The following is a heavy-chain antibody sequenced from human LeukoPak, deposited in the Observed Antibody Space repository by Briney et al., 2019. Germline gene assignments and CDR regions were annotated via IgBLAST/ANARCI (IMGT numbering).Heavy chain of an antibody. Sequence: PSETLSLTCAVYGGSFSGYYWSWIRQPPGKGLEWIGEINHSGSTNYNPSLKSRVTISVDTSKNQFSLKMSSVTAADTAVYYCARVLKLGYCSGGSCYGRYYYYMDVWGKGTTVTVSS. V-gene: IGHV4-34*01. J-gene: IGHJ6*03. CDR3: ARVLKLGYCSGGSCYGRYYYYMDV. D-gene: IGHD2-15*01. CDR1: GGSFSGYY. CDR2: INHSGST.